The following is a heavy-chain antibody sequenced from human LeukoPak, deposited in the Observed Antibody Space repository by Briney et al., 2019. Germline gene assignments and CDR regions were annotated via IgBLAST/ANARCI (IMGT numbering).Heavy chain of an antibody. CDR1: GYSISSGYY. V-gene: IGHV4-30-4*01. CDR3: ARPSRVGAIGYFQH. CDR2: IYSSGST. D-gene: IGHD1-26*01. J-gene: IGHJ1*01. Sequence: PSETLSLTCAVSGYSISSGYYWSWIRQPPGKGLEWIGYIYSSGSTYYNPSLKSRVTISVDTSKNQFSLKLNSVTAADTAVYYCARPSRVGAIGYFQHWGQGTLVTVSS.